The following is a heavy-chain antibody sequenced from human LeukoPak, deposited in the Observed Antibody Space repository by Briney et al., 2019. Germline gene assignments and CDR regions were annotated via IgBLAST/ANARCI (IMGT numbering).Heavy chain of an antibody. D-gene: IGHD2-21*02. CDR1: GFTFSSYG. Sequence: SLRLSCAASGFTFSSYGMHWVRQAPGKGLEWVAVISYDGSNKYYADSVKGRFTISRDNSKNTLYLQMNSLRAEDTAVYYCAKDSIVVVTAIAFLDYWGQGTLVTVSS. CDR3: AKDSIVVVTAIAFLDY. V-gene: IGHV3-30*18. J-gene: IGHJ4*02. CDR2: ISYDGSNK.